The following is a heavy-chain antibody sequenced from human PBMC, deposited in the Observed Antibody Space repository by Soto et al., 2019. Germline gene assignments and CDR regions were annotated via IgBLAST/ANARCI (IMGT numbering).Heavy chain of an antibody. CDR1: GGSFSGYY. J-gene: IGHJ4*02. V-gene: IGHV4-34*01. D-gene: IGHD3-10*01. Sequence: SETLSLTCAVYGGSFSGYYWSWIRQPPGKGLEWIGEINHSGSTNYNPSLKSRVTISVDTSKNQFSLKLSSVTAADTAVYYCARGERYYGSGRYYRKRGGPPTFDYWGQGTLVTVSS. CDR2: INHSGST. CDR3: ARGERYYGSGRYYRKRGGPPTFDY.